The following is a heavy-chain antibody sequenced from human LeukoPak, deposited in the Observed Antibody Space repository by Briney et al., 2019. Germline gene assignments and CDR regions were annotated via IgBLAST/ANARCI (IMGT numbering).Heavy chain of an antibody. CDR1: GFTFSDYW. J-gene: IGHJ3*02. CDR2: IKQDGSEK. Sequence: PGGSLRLSCAASGFTFSDYWMNWVRQAPGKGLEWVANIKQDGSEKHHVDPVKGRFTISRDNAKNALYLQMNNLGVDDTAVYYCAREFRESPIYYDSSGSSVDAFDIWGQGTMVTVSS. CDR3: AREFRESPIYYDSSGSSVDAFDI. D-gene: IGHD3-22*01. V-gene: IGHV3-7*03.